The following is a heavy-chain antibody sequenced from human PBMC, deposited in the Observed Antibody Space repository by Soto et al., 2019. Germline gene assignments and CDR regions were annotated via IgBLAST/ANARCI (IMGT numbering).Heavy chain of an antibody. CDR2: ISGSGGST. D-gene: IGHD3-10*01. J-gene: IGHJ5*02. CDR1: GFTFSSYA. CDR3: AKDQDGSGANWFDP. Sequence: EVQLLESGGGLVQPGGSLRLSCAASGFTFSSYAMSWVRQAPGKGLEWVSAISGSGGSTYYADSVKGRFTISRDNSKTTVYLQMNSLRAEDTAVYYCAKDQDGSGANWFDPWGQGTLVTVSS. V-gene: IGHV3-23*01.